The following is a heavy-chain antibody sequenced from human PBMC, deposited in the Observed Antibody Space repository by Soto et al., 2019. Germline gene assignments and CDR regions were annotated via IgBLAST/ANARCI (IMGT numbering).Heavy chain of an antibody. Sequence: GSLRLSCAASGFSFNDYAMTWVRQAPEKGLEGVSLISSGGTTYYADAVKGRFTMSRDNSKNTVYLQMNSLRADDTAVYYCARGGTMVRGGLRGWFDPWGQGT. V-gene: IGHV3-23*01. D-gene: IGHD3-10*01. CDR1: GFSFNDYA. CDR2: ISSGGTT. J-gene: IGHJ5*02. CDR3: ARGGTMVRGGLRGWFDP.